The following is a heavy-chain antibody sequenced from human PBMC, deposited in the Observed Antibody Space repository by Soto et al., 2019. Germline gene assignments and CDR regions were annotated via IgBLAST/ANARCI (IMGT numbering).Heavy chain of an antibody. CDR2: IYPGDSDT. Sequence: GESLKISCKGSGYSFTSYWIGWVRQMPGKGLEWMGIIYPGDSDTRYSPSFQGQVTISADKSINTAYLQWSSLKASDTAMYYCATISANLRSPLDYWGQGTLVTVSS. D-gene: IGHD3-3*01. J-gene: IGHJ4*02. CDR1: GYSFTSYW. CDR3: ATISANLRSPLDY. V-gene: IGHV5-51*01.